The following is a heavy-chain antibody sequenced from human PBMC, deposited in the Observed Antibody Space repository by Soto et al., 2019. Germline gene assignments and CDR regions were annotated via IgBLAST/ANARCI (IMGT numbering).Heavy chain of an antibody. CDR3: AREDESSGYAGTFHH. J-gene: IGHJ1*01. CDR1: GFSLTDRV. D-gene: IGHD3-22*01. CDR2: ISNDEGNK. Sequence: GSLRLSCAASGFSLTDRVMHWVRQAPGKGLDWVALISNDEGNKVYTDSVKGRFAISRDISKNTVFLQMDSLKPEDTAVYFCAREDESSGYAGTFHHWGQGTLVTVSS. V-gene: IGHV3-30*09.